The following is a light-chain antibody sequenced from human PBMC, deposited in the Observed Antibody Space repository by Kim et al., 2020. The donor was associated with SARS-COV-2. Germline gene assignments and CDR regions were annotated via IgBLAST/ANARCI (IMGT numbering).Light chain of an antibody. V-gene: IGLV7-43*01. CDR1: TEAVTRTTY. J-gene: IGLJ2*01. CDR2: STT. Sequence: PGVTVTLTWSPSTEAVTRTTYPIWFQKTPGQPPRAWILSTTNKHAWTPARFSGSLLGGKAVLTLSGAQPEDEAVYFCLLYYSGAVLFGGGPQLTAL. CDR3: LLYYSGAVL.